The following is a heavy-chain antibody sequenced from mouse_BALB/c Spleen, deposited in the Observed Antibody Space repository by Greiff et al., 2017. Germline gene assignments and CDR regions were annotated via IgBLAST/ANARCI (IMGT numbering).Heavy chain of an antibody. CDR3: ARWGDYRYDYAY. CDR2: INPSTGYT. D-gene: IGHD2-14*01. V-gene: IGHV1-7*01. J-gene: IGHJ2*01. Sequence: VQLQQSGAELAKPGASVKMSCKASGYTFTSYWMHWVKQRPGQGLEWIGYINPSTGYTEYNQKFKDKATLTADKSSSTAYMQLSSLTSEDSAVYYCARWGDYRYDYAYWGQGTTLTVSS. CDR1: GYTFTSYW.